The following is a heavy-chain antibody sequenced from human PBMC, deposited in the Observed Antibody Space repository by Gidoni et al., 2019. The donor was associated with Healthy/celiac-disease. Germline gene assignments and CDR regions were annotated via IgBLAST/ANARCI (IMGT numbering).Heavy chain of an antibody. V-gene: IGHV3-7*01. D-gene: IGHD1-26*01. CDR3: AREGGDGVYDAFDI. J-gene: IGHJ3*02. CDR2: IKQDGSEE. CDR1: GFTYSSYW. Sequence: VQLVESGGGLVQPGGSLELVYAASGFTYSSYWMSWVRRAPGKGLEWVANIKQDGSEEYYVDSVKGRFTISRDNAKNSLYLQMNSLRAEDTAVYYCAREGGDGVYDAFDIWGQGTMVTVSS.